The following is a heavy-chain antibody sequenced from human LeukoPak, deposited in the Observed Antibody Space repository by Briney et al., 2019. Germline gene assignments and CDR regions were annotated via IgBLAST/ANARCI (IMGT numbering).Heavy chain of an antibody. J-gene: IGHJ4*02. CDR1: GFTFSSYS. CDR3: AGLRYCSGGSCPRHY. Sequence: PGGSLRLSCAASGFTFSSYSMNWVRQAPGKGLEWVSSISSSSSYIYYADSVKGRFTISRDNAKNSLYLQMNSLRAEDTAVYYCAGLRYCSGGSCPRHYWGQGTLVTVPS. V-gene: IGHV3-21*01. CDR2: ISSSSSYI. D-gene: IGHD2-15*01.